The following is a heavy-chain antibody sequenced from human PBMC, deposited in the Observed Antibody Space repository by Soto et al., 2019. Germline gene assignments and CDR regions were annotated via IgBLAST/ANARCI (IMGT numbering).Heavy chain of an antibody. CDR3: ARHRTNRVGATNYYYYGMDV. J-gene: IGHJ6*02. V-gene: IGHV4-39*01. CDR1: GGSISSSSYY. D-gene: IGHD1-26*01. Sequence: QLQLQESGPGLVKPSETLSLTCTVSGGSISSSSYYWGWIRQPPGKGLEWIGSIYYSGSTYYNPSLKSQVTAYVATAKNHFSLKLSSLNAADTAVYYCARHRTNRVGATNYYYYGMDVWGQGTTVTVSS. CDR2: IYYSGST.